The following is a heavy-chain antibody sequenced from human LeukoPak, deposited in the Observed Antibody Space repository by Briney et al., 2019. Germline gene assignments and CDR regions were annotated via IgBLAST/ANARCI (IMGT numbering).Heavy chain of an antibody. J-gene: IGHJ4*02. CDR1: GFTFSSYG. CDR2: IRYDGGNK. D-gene: IGHD6-6*01. CDR3: AKDRKQLASDY. Sequence: PGGSLRLSCAASGFTFSSYGMHWVRQAPGKGLEWVAFIRYDGGNKYYADSVKGRFTISRGNSKNTLYLQMNSLRAEDTAVYYCAKDRKQLASDYWGQGTLVTVSS. V-gene: IGHV3-30*02.